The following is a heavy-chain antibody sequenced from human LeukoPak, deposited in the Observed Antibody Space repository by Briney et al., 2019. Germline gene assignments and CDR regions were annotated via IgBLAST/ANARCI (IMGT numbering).Heavy chain of an antibody. J-gene: IGHJ4*02. Sequence: GGSLRLSCAASGFTFSSYAMHWVRQAPGKGLEWVAVISYDGSNKYYADSVKGRFTISRDNSKNTLYLQMNSLRAEDTAVYYCARGSPIFGAVITLFDYWGQGTLVTVSS. CDR2: ISYDGSNK. D-gene: IGHD3-3*01. V-gene: IGHV3-30-3*01. CDR1: GFTFSSYA. CDR3: ARGSPIFGAVITLFDY.